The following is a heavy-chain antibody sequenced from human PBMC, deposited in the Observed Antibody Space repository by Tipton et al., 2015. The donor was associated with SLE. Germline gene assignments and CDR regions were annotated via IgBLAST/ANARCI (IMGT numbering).Heavy chain of an antibody. CDR2: IKQDGSEK. D-gene: IGHD4-17*01. CDR3: VRFSYGDYALDY. J-gene: IGHJ4*02. CDR1: GFTFSSYW. Sequence: SLRLSCAASGFTFSSYWMSWVRQAPGKGLEWVANIKQDGSEKYYVDSVKGRFTISRDNAKNSLYLQMNSLRAEDTAVYYCVRFSYGDYALDYWGQGTLVTVSS. V-gene: IGHV3-7*01.